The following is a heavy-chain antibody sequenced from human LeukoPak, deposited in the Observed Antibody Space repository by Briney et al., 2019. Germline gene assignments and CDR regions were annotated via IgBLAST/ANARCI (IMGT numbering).Heavy chain of an antibody. CDR2: INTNTGNP. J-gene: IGHJ6*02. CDR3: ARVTGSGLWYYYYGMDV. CDR1: GYTFTSYA. D-gene: IGHD2-8*02. Sequence: GASVKVSCKASGYTFTSYAMNWVRQAPGQGLEWMGWINTNTGNPTYAQGFTGRFVFSLDTSVSTAYLQISSLKAEDTAVYYCARVTGSGLWYYYYGMDVWGQGTTVTVSS. V-gene: IGHV7-4-1*02.